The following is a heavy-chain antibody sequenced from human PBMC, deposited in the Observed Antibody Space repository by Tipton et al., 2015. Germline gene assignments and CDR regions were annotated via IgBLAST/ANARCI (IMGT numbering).Heavy chain of an antibody. J-gene: IGHJ6*02. Sequence: TLSLTCNVSADSTDSITSYYWSWIRQPPGKGLECIGYIYYTGSTHYNPSLKSRVTISVDTSKSQFFLKLSSVTAADTAVYYCARFRYYGSESERGYFHGLDVWGQGTTVTVSS. CDR1: ADSTDSITSYY. V-gene: IGHV4-59*01. CDR3: ARFRYYGSESERGYFHGLDV. CDR2: IYYTGST. D-gene: IGHD3-10*01.